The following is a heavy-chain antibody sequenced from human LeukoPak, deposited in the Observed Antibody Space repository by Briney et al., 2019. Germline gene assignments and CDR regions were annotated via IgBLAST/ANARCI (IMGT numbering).Heavy chain of an antibody. CDR2: INHSGST. J-gene: IGHJ5*02. D-gene: IGHD3-9*01. CDR3: ARVRTRRRYLDWLLSPNWFDP. V-gene: IGHV4-34*01. CDR1: GGSFSGYY. Sequence: PSETLSLTCAVYGGSFSGYYWSWIRQPPGKGLEWIGEINHSGSTNYNPSLKSRVTISVDTSKNQFSLKLSSVTAAETAVYYCARVRTRRRYLDWLLSPNWFDPWGQGTLVTVSS.